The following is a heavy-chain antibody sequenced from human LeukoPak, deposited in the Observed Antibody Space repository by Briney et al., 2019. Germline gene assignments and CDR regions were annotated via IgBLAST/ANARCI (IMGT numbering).Heavy chain of an antibody. CDR2: VDTSGRA. V-gene: IGHV4-4*07. CDR3: AGASGFTETTWDFGV. Sequence: SETLSLTCDVSGASVRSYYWSWIRQAPGKRLEWIGRVDTSGRANYNPSLRTRASISVDTSKNQFSPKVTSVTAADTAVYFCAGASGFTETTWDFGVWGQGALVIVSS. J-gene: IGHJ4*02. D-gene: IGHD4-17*01. CDR1: GASVRSYY.